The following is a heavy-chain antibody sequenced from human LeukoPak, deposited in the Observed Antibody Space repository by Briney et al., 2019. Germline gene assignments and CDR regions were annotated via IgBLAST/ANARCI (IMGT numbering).Heavy chain of an antibody. J-gene: IGHJ4*02. CDR3: ARGLGRHLTD. CDR1: GDSVSSNSAT. Sequence: SPTLSLTYVISGDSVSSNSATWGWIRQSPSRGLEWLGRTYYRSKWYGDYAESVKSRITINSDTSKNPFSLQLNSVTPEDTAVYYCARGLGRHLTDWGQGTLVTVSS. V-gene: IGHV6-1*01. CDR2: TYYRSKWYG. D-gene: IGHD3-9*01.